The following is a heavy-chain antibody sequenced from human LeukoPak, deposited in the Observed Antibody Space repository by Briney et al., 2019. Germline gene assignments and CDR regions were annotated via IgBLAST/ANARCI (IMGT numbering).Heavy chain of an antibody. CDR3: ARVGYCSSTSCYNHYYYMDV. Sequence: SETLSLTYTVSDGSISNYYWSWIRQPPGKGLEWIGYIYYSGSTNYNPSLKSRVTMSVDRSKNQFSLKLSSVTAADTAVYYCARVGYCSSTSCYNHYYYMDVWGKGTTVTISS. D-gene: IGHD2-2*02. V-gene: IGHV4-59*12. CDR2: IYYSGST. CDR1: DGSISNYY. J-gene: IGHJ6*03.